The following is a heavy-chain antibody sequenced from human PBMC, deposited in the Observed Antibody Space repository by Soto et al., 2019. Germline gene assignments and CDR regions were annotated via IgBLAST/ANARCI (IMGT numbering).Heavy chain of an antibody. CDR3: AKEGLSCSGGSCHGWFDP. V-gene: IGHV3-9*01. CDR2: ISWNSGSI. Sequence: GGSLRLSCAASGFTFDDYAMHWVRQAPGKGLEWVSGISWNSGSIGYADSVKGRFTISRDNAKNSLYLQMNSLRAEDTALYYCAKEGLSCSGGSCHGWFDPWGQGTLVTVSS. D-gene: IGHD2-15*01. CDR1: GFTFDDYA. J-gene: IGHJ5*02.